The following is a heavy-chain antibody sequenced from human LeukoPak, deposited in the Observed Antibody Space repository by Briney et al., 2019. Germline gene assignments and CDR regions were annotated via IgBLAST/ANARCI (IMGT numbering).Heavy chain of an antibody. CDR2: ITWNGDTI. D-gene: IGHD6-13*01. V-gene: IGHV3-20*04. CDR1: GFTFDDYG. Sequence: GGSLRLSCAASGFTFDDYGMSWVRQAPGKGLEWVSGITWNGDTIGYAGSVKGRFTISRDNAKNFLYLQMNSLRAEDTALYYCARQQLIDYYYYYMYVWGKGTTVTVSS. J-gene: IGHJ6*03. CDR3: ARQQLIDYYYYYMYV.